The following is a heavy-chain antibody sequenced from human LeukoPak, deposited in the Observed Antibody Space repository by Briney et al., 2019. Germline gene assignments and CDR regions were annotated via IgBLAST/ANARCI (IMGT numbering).Heavy chain of an antibody. J-gene: IGHJ4*02. CDR2: IYHSGSI. Sequence: SETLSLTCTVSGGSISSSNYYWGWIRQPPGKGLECIGTIYHSGSIYYNPSLKGRVTISVDTSKNQFSLKLNSLTAADTAVYYCARAIRTGLGIGSFDGWGQGTLVTVSS. D-gene: IGHD7-27*01. CDR1: GGSISSSNYY. V-gene: IGHV4-39*07. CDR3: ARAIRTGLGIGSFDG.